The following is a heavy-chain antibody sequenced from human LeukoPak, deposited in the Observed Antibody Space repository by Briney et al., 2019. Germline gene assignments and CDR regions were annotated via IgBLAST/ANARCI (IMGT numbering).Heavy chain of an antibody. V-gene: IGHV3-21*01. CDR2: ISSGSSHI. J-gene: IGHJ1*01. D-gene: IGHD2-21*02. CDR3: ARGYCGGDCYGD. CDR1: GFTFSSYT. Sequence: GGSLRLSCAASGFTFSSYTMNWVRQAPGKGLEYVSSISSGSSHIYYADSVKGRFTISRDNTKSSLYLQMNSLRAEDMAVYYCARGYCGGDCYGDWGQGTLVTVSS.